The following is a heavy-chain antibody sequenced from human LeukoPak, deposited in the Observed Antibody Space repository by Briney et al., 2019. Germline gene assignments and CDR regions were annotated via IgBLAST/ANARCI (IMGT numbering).Heavy chain of an antibody. CDR3: ARTDSGSIYFDY. D-gene: IGHD1-26*01. J-gene: IGHJ4*02. Sequence: AEPLSLTCTVSGGSISSYYWSWIRQPPGKGLEWIGYIYTSGSTNYNPSLKSRVTISVDTSKNQFSLKLSSVTAADTAVYYCARTDSGSIYFDYWGQGTLVTVSS. CDR2: IYTSGST. V-gene: IGHV4-4*09. CDR1: GGSISSYY.